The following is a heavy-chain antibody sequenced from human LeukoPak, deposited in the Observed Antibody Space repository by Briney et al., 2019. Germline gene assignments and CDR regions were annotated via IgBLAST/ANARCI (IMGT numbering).Heavy chain of an antibody. CDR3: ARYNYDFWSGYSKWFDP. J-gene: IGHJ5*02. Sequence: PSETLSLTCAVYGGSFSGYYWSWIRQPPGKGLERIGEINHSGGTNYNPSLKSRVTISVDTSKNQFSLKLSSVTAADTAVYYCARYNYDFWSGYSKWFDPWGQGTLVTVSS. CDR2: INHSGGT. CDR1: GGSFSGYY. V-gene: IGHV4-34*01. D-gene: IGHD3-3*01.